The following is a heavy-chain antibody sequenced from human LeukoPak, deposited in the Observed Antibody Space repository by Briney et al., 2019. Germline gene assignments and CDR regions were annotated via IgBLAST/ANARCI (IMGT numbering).Heavy chain of an antibody. Sequence: PSETLSLTCTVSGGSISSYYWSWIRQPPGKGLEWIGYIYYSGSTNYNPSLKSRVTISVDTSKNQFSLKLSSVTAADTAVYYCARDGGVAGLDYWGQGTLVTVSS. CDR2: IYYSGST. V-gene: IGHV4-59*01. J-gene: IGHJ4*02. CDR3: ARDGGVAGLDY. D-gene: IGHD6-19*01. CDR1: GGSISSYY.